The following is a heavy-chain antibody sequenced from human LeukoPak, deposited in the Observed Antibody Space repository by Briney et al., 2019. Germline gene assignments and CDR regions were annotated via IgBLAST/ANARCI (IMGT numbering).Heavy chain of an antibody. Sequence: GGALRLSLPASGFTFSSYRINGVGPPPGRGREGVSSISSSSSYIYYADSVKGRFTISRDNAKNSLYLQMNSLRAEDTAVYYCARDSKSNRKAFDIWGQGTMVTVSS. J-gene: IGHJ3*02. V-gene: IGHV3-21*01. CDR1: GFTFSSYR. CDR3: ARDSKSNRKAFDI. CDR2: ISSSSSYI.